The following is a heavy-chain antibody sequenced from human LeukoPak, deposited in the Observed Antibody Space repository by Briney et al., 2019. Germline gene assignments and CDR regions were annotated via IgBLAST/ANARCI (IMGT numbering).Heavy chain of an antibody. V-gene: IGHV4-30-4*01. CDR2: IYYSGST. J-gene: IGHJ4*02. CDR1: GGSISSGDYY. D-gene: IGHD3-22*01. Sequence: PSETLSLTCTVSGGSISSGDYYWSWIRQPPGKGLEWIGYIYYSGSTYYNPSLKSRVTISVDTSKNQFSLKLSSVTAADTAVYYCAARNYYDSSGYNFDYWGQGTLVTVSS. CDR3: AARNYYDSSGYNFDY.